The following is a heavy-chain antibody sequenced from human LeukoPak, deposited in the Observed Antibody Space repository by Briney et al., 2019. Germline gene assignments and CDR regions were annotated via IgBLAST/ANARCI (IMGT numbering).Heavy chain of an antibody. J-gene: IGHJ4*02. CDR2: ISGSGGST. V-gene: IGHV3-23*01. CDR1: GFTFSSYA. CDR3: AKDKAVGYYYDSSGWDY. Sequence: GGSLRLSCAASGFTFSSYAMSWVRQAPGKGLEWVSAISGSGGSTYYADSVKGRFTISRDNSKNTLYLQMNSLRAEDTAVYYCAKDKAVGYYYDSSGWDYWGQGTLVTVSS. D-gene: IGHD3-22*01.